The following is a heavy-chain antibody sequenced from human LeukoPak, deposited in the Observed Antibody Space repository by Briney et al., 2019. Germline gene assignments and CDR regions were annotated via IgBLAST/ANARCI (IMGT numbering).Heavy chain of an antibody. Sequence: ASVKVSCKASGYTFTGYYMHWVRQAPGQGLEWMGWINPNSGGTNYAQKFQGRVTMTRDTSISTAYMELSRLRSDDTAVYYCARNSPLIYYYYYMDVWGKGTTVTISS. V-gene: IGHV1-2*02. CDR3: ARNSPLIYYYYYMDV. CDR1: GYTFTGYY. D-gene: IGHD4-23*01. J-gene: IGHJ6*03. CDR2: INPNSGGT.